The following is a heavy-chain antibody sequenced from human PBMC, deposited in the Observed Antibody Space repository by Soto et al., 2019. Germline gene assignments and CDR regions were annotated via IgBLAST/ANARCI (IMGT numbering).Heavy chain of an antibody. V-gene: IGHV3-30-3*01. CDR2: ISYDGSNR. CDR1: GFTFTTYA. Sequence: GGSLRLSCAASGFTFTTYAMHWVRQVPGKGLEWVAVISYDGSNRYYADSVKGRFTISRDNSKNTLYVEMNSLRPEDTAVYYCARVYGRPVAGTPHFYYYGMDVWGQGTTVTVSS. CDR3: ARVYGRPVAGTPHFYYYGMDV. D-gene: IGHD6-19*01. J-gene: IGHJ6*02.